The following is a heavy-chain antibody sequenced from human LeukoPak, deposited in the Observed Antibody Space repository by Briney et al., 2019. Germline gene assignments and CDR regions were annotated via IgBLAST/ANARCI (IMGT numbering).Heavy chain of an antibody. CDR3: AKERYSSSWYHKDY. CDR2: ISGSGGST. D-gene: IGHD6-13*01. Sequence: GRSLRLSCAASGFTFSSYGMHWVRQAPGKGLEWVSAISGSGGSTYYADSVKGRFTISRDNSKNTLYLQMNSLRAEDTAVYYCAKERYSSSWYHKDYWGQGTLVTVSS. J-gene: IGHJ4*02. V-gene: IGHV3-23*01. CDR1: GFTFSSYG.